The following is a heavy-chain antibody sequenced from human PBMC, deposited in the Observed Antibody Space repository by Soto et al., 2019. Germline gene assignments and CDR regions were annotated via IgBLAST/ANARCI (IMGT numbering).Heavy chain of an antibody. D-gene: IGHD5-18*01. CDR3: ARDNGYSYGYNLDH. CDR1: GGSISSYY. J-gene: IGHJ4*02. V-gene: IGHV4-59*01. Sequence: QVQLQESGPGLVKPSETLSLTCTVSGGSISSYYWSWIRQPPGKGLEWFGYIYYSGSTNYNPSLKSRVTISVDTSKNQFSLKLTSVTAADTAVYYCARDNGYSYGYNLDHWGQGTLVTVSS. CDR2: IYYSGST.